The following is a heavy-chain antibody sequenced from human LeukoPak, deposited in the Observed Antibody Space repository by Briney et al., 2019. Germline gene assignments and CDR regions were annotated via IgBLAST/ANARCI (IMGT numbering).Heavy chain of an antibody. CDR3: ARHMSVSYDAFDL. V-gene: IGHV4-39*07. D-gene: IGHD3-10*01. Sequence: SETLSLTCTVSGGSISSSTYYWSWIRQPPGGGLEWIGSIYYTGNTYYNPSLKSRVTISVDTSRNHFSLKLTSVTAADTAVYYCARHMSVSYDAFDLWGRGTTVTVSS. J-gene: IGHJ3*01. CDR2: IYYTGNT. CDR1: GGSISSSTYY.